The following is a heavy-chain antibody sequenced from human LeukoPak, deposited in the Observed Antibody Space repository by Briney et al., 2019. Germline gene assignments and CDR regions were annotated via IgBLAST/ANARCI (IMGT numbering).Heavy chain of an antibody. Sequence: TGGSLRLSCAASGFTFSSYEMNWVRQAPGKGLEWVSYISGSGTTIYYANSVKGRFSISRDNANNSLYLQMNSLRAEDTAIYYCARGLDWGQGTLVTVSS. CDR2: ISGSGTTI. J-gene: IGHJ4*02. CDR3: ARGLD. D-gene: IGHD2-2*03. V-gene: IGHV3-48*03. CDR1: GFTFSSYE.